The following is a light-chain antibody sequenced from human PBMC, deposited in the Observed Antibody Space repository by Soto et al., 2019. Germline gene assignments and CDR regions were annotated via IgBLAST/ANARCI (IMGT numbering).Light chain of an antibody. CDR1: QDISNY. Sequence: DIQMTQSPSSPSASVGDSVTITCQASQDISNYLNWYQQKPGKAPKLLIYDASTLQSGVPSRFSGSGSGTEFTLTITSLQPEDFAAYYCQQLYTYPLTFGGGTKVDIK. V-gene: IGKV1-9*01. CDR2: DAS. CDR3: QQLYTYPLT. J-gene: IGKJ4*01.